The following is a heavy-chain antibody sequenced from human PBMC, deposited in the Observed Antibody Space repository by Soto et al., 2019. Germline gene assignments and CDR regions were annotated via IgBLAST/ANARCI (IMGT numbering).Heavy chain of an antibody. V-gene: IGHV1-2*02. CDR3: ARGPFGDSPIDF. CDR1: GYTFTGFY. D-gene: IGHD3-10*01. CDR2: INPRNGDK. Sequence: QVQLVQSGTEVKKPGASVKVSCRASGYTFTGFYVHWVRQAPRQGLEWMGWINPRNGDKIVAQKFECRVTLTRDTSVTTAYMDLSSLNSDDTAVYYCARGPFGDSPIDFWGPGTMVSVSS. J-gene: IGHJ3*01.